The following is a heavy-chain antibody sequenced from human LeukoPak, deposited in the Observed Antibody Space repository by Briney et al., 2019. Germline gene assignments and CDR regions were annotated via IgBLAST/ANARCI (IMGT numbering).Heavy chain of an antibody. J-gene: IGHJ4*02. Sequence: SQTLSLTCTVSGGSISSGSYYWSWIRQPAGKGLEWIGRIYTSGSTNYNPSLKSRVTISVDTSKNQFSLKLSSVTAADTAVYYCARNSNSGSYLFDFWGQGTLVTVSS. CDR1: GGSISSGSYY. V-gene: IGHV4-61*02. D-gene: IGHD1-26*01. CDR3: ARNSNSGSYLFDF. CDR2: IYTSGST.